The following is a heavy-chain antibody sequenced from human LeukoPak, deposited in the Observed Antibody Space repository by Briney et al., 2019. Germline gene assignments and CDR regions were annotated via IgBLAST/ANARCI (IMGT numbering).Heavy chain of an antibody. CDR1: GGSVSSGSYY. Sequence: SETLSLTCTVSGGSVSSGSYYWSWIRQPPGKGLEWIGYIYYSGNTKYSPSLKGRVIMSVDTSKNQFSLKLTSVTAADTAVYYCARDSLAGYYDSRAYYRGGYYFDSWGQGTLVTVSS. CDR2: IYYSGNT. D-gene: IGHD3-22*01. V-gene: IGHV4-61*01. CDR3: ARDSLAGYYDSRAYYRGGYYFDS. J-gene: IGHJ4*02.